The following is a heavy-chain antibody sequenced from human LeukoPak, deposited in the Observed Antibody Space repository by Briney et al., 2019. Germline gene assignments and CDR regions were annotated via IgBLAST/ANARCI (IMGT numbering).Heavy chain of an antibody. V-gene: IGHV6-1*01. J-gene: IGHJ4*02. CDR1: GDSVSSTSAA. Sequence: SQTLSLTCAISGDSVSSTSAAWNWIRQSPSGGLEWLGRTYYRSKWSNDYAISVRSRISISRDTSKNQFALQLNSVIPEDTAVYYCARDSARGYGAGSRVDYWGQGTLVTVSS. CDR3: ARDSARGYGAGSRVDY. CDR2: TYYRSKWSN. D-gene: IGHD3-10*01.